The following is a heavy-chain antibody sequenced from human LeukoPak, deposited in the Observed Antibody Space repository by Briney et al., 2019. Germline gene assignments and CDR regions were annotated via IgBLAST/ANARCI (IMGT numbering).Heavy chain of an antibody. CDR1: GYTFTSYD. CDR2: MNPNSGNT. D-gene: IGHD1-7*01. Sequence: APVKVSCKASGYTFTSYDINWVRQATGQGLEWMGWMNPNSGNTGYAQKFQGRVTMTRNTSISTAYMELSSLRSEDTAVYYCARGRGLELRPNNWFDPWGQGTLVTVSS. V-gene: IGHV1-8*01. J-gene: IGHJ5*02. CDR3: ARGRGLELRPNNWFDP.